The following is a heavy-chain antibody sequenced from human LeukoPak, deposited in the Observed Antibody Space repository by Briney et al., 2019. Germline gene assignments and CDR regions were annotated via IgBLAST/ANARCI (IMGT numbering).Heavy chain of an antibody. Sequence: GGSLRLSCAASGFTFSNYAMSWVRQAPGKGLEWVSAISGSGGSTYYADSVKGRFTISRDNSKNTLYLQMNSLRAEDTAVYYCAKGGLYCSSTSCYADRLGYWGQGTLVTVSS. J-gene: IGHJ4*02. V-gene: IGHV3-23*01. CDR1: GFTFSNYA. CDR3: AKGGLYCSSTSCYADRLGY. CDR2: ISGSGGST. D-gene: IGHD2-2*01.